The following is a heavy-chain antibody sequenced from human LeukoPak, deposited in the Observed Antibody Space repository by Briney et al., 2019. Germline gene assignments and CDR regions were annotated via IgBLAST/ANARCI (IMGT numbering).Heavy chain of an antibody. J-gene: IGHJ5*02. D-gene: IGHD2-2*01. CDR1: GYTFTSYG. CDR3: ARGWVPAAKGENWFDP. V-gene: IGHV1-18*04. CDR2: ISAYNGNT. Sequence: ASVKVSCKASGYTFTSYGISWVRQAPGQGLEWMGWISAYNGNTNYAQKLQGRVTMTTDTSTSTAYMEQRSLRSDDTAVYYCARGWVPAAKGENWFDPWGQGTLVTVSS.